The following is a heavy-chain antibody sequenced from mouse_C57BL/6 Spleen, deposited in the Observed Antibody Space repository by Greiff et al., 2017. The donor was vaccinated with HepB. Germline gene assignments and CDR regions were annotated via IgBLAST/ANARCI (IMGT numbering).Heavy chain of an antibody. CDR2: IDPETGGT. CDR1: GYTFNDYE. Sequence: QVQLQQSGAELVRPGASVTLSCKASGYTFNDYEMHWVKQKPVHGLEWIGAIDPETGGTAYNQKFKGKAILTADKSSSTASMELRSLTSEDSAVYYVGLLYSSMDYWGQGPSVTVSS. CDR3: GLLYSSMDY. D-gene: IGHD1-1*01. J-gene: IGHJ4*01. V-gene: IGHV1-15*01.